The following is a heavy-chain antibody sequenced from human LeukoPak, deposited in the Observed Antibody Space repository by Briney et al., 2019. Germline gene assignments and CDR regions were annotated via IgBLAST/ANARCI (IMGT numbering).Heavy chain of an antibody. CDR1: GGSFSGYY. Sequence: SETLSPTCAVYGGSFSGYYWSWIRQPPGKGLEWIGESNHSGSTNYNPSLKSRVTISVDTSKNQFSLKLSSVTAADTAVYYCARRDSSSWYGPAFDIWGQGTMVTVSS. D-gene: IGHD6-13*01. J-gene: IGHJ3*02. CDR3: ARRDSSSWYGPAFDI. V-gene: IGHV4-34*01. CDR2: SNHSGST.